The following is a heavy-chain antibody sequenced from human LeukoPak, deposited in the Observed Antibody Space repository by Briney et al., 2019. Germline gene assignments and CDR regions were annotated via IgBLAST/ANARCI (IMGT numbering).Heavy chain of an antibody. CDR3: ARDRSVAGFDY. CDR1: GFTFNSFS. CDR2: ISSSTIYT. V-gene: IGHV3-21*04. Sequence: PGGSLRLSCAASGFTFNSFSMNWVRQAPGKGLEWVSSISSSTIYTYYADSVKGRFTISRDNSKNTLYLQMNSLRAEDTAVYYCARDRSVAGFDYWGQGTLVTVSS. D-gene: IGHD6-19*01. J-gene: IGHJ4*02.